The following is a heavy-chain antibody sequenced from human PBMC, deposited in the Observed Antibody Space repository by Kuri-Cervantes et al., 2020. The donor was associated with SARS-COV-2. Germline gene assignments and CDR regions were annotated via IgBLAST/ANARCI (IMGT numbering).Heavy chain of an antibody. CDR1: GYSISSGYY. Sequence: SETLSLTCTVSGYSISSGYYWGWIRQPPGKGLEWTGSIYHSGSTYYNPSLKSRVTISVDTSKNQFSLKLSSVTAADTAVYYCARGTHYIPLIFGVVWGAFDIWGQGTMVTVSS. J-gene: IGHJ3*02. V-gene: IGHV4-38-2*02. CDR2: IYHSGST. CDR3: ARGTHYIPLIFGVVWGAFDI. D-gene: IGHD3-3*01.